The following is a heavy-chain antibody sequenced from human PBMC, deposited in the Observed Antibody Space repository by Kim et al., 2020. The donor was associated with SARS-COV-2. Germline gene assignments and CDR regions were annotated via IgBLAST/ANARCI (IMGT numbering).Heavy chain of an antibody. CDR3: AREALSWDSSGYPRPLDY. D-gene: IGHD3-22*01. J-gene: IGHJ4*02. Sequence: SETLSLTCTVSGGSISSSSYYWGWIRQPPGKGLEWIGSIYYSGSTYYNPSLKSRVTISVDTSKNQFSLKLSSVTAADTAVYYCAREALSWDSSGYPRPLDYWGQGTLVTVSS. V-gene: IGHV4-39*01. CDR2: IYYSGST. CDR1: GGSISSSSYY.